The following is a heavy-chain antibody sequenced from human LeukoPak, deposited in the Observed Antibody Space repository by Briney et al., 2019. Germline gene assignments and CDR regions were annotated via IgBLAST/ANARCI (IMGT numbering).Heavy chain of an antibody. V-gene: IGHV3-21*01. J-gene: IGHJ3*02. CDR3: ARERRSVVITTDAFDI. CDR1: GFTFSSYS. CDR2: ISSSSSYI. Sequence: GGSLRLSCAASGFTFSSYSMNWVRQAPGKGLEWVSSISSSSSYIYYADSVKGRFTISRDNAKNSLYPQMNSLRAEDTAVYYCARERRSVVITTDAFDIWGQGTMVTVSS. D-gene: IGHD3-22*01.